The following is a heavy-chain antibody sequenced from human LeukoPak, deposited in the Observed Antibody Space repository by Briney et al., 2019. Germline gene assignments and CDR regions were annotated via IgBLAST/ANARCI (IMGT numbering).Heavy chain of an antibody. Sequence: GGSLRLSCAASGFTFSSYWMSWVRQAPGKGLEWVANIKQDGSEKYYVDSVKGRFTISRDNAKNSLYLQMNSLRAEDTAVYYCARNYYDSSGYWTPDYWGQETLVTVSS. CDR2: IKQDGSEK. V-gene: IGHV3-7*01. CDR3: ARNYYDSSGYWTPDY. D-gene: IGHD3-22*01. CDR1: GFTFSSYW. J-gene: IGHJ4*02.